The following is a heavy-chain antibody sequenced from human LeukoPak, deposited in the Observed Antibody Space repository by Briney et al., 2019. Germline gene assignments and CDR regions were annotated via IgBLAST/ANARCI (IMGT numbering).Heavy chain of an antibody. V-gene: IGHV4-34*01. CDR2: INHGGST. D-gene: IGHD2-2*01. J-gene: IGHJ6*04. CDR3: ARGRGYGVVVPAAPYYYGMDV. Sequence: SETLSLTCAVYGGSFSGYYWSWIPQPPGKGLEWIGEINHGGSTNYNPSLKSRVTISVDTSKNQFSLKLSSVTAADTAVYYCARGRGYGVVVPAAPYYYGMDVWGKGTTVTVSS. CDR1: GGSFSGYY.